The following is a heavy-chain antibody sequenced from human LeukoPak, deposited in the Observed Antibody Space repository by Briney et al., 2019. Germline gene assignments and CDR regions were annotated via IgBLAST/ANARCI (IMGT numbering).Heavy chain of an antibody. Sequence: SVKVSCKASGGTFSSYAISWVRQAPGQGLEWMGGITPIFGTANYAQKFQGRVTITTDESTSTAYMELSSLRSEDTAVYYCARDNYAGANWFDPWGQGTLVTVSS. CDR1: GGTFSSYA. V-gene: IGHV1-69*05. D-gene: IGHD1-7*01. CDR3: ARDNYAGANWFDP. J-gene: IGHJ5*02. CDR2: ITPIFGTA.